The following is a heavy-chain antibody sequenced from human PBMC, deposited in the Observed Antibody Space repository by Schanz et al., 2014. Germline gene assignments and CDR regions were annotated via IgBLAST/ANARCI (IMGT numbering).Heavy chain of an antibody. CDR3: AKNQYDDVDLSSFYFDY. D-gene: IGHD3-10*02. V-gene: IGHV3-23*04. CDR2: ISGSGAST. CDR1: GFTFSSYS. J-gene: IGHJ4*02. Sequence: EVQLVESGGGLVQPGGSLRLSCAASGFTFSSYSMNWVRQAPGKGLEWVSGISGSGASTYYADSVKGRFTISRDNSNKTVDLQMNSLRPEDTAIYYCAKNQYDDVDLSSFYFDYWGQGTLVTVSS.